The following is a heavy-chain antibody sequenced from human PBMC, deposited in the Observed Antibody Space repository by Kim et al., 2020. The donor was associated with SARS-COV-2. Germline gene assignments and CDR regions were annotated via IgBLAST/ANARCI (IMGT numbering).Heavy chain of an antibody. CDR1: GFTFSTFV. D-gene: IGHD1-1*01. J-gene: IGHJ4*02. CDR3: ARDLTGSIDY. Sequence: GGSLRLSCAASGFTFSTFVMHWVRQAPGKGLESVALIWYDGSHTYHADSVKGRFTISRDNSKNTLYLQLNSLRAEDTAVYYCARDLTGSIDYRGQGTLGT. V-gene: IGHV3-33*01. CDR2: IWYDGSHT.